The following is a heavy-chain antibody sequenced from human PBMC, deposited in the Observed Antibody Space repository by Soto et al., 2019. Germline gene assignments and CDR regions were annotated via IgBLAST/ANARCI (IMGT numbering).Heavy chain of an antibody. CDR2: TRNKANSYTT. D-gene: IGHD1-26*01. CDR1: GFTFSDHY. Sequence: EVQLVESGGGLVQPGGSLRLSCAASGFTFSDHYMDWVRQAPGKGLEWVGRTRNKANSYTTEYAASVKGRFTISREDSKNSLYLQMNSLKTEDTAVYYCARVLSGRYYDYWGQGTLVTVSS. V-gene: IGHV3-72*01. CDR3: ARVLSGRYYDY. J-gene: IGHJ4*02.